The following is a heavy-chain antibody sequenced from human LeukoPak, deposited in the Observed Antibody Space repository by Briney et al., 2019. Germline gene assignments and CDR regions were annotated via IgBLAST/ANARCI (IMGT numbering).Heavy chain of an antibody. CDR3: ARRPRHYDSSGYYLD. CDR1: GYIFINYW. D-gene: IGHD3-22*01. J-gene: IGHJ4*02. CDR2: IYPGDSDT. V-gene: IGHV5-51*01. Sequence: GESLKISCKGSGYIFINYWIGWVRQMPGKGLEWMGIIYPGDSDTRYRPSFQGQVTISADKSISTAYLQWSSLKASDTAIYYCARRPRHYDSSGYYLDWGQGTLVTVSS.